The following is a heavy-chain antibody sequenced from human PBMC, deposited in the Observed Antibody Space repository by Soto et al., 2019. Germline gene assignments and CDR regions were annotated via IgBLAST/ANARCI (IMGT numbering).Heavy chain of an antibody. Sequence: QALLVQSGPEVKKPGASVNVSCKASGYSFNIYGITCLRQDPGQWLEWMGWISAYNGNTKYAQKFQHRVTMTTDTSTNTAYMELRSLKSDDTALYFCARALMGGYESFDLWGQGTMVTVSS. D-gene: IGHD1-26*01. CDR3: ARALMGGYESFDL. J-gene: IGHJ3*01. V-gene: IGHV1-18*01. CDR2: ISAYNGNT. CDR1: GYSFNIYG.